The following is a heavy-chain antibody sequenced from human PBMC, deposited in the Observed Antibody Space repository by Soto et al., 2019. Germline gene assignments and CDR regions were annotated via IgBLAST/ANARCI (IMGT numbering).Heavy chain of an antibody. D-gene: IGHD5-18*01. CDR2: IIPIFGTA. V-gene: IGHV1-69*12. Sequence: QVQLVQSGAEVKKPGSSVKVSCKASGVTFSSYAISWVRQAPGQGLEWMGGIIPIFGTANYAQKFQGRVTITADESTSTAYMELSSLRSEDTAVYYCARVRRSPIQLWSYFDYWGQGTLVTVSS. J-gene: IGHJ4*02. CDR3: ARVRRSPIQLWSYFDY. CDR1: GVTFSSYA.